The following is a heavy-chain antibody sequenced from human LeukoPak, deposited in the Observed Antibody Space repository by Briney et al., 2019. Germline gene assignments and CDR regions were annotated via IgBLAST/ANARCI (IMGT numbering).Heavy chain of an antibody. J-gene: IGHJ6*03. D-gene: IGHD2-8*01. CDR2: ISSSGSTI. CDR1: GFTFSDYY. CDR3: AKDRCSNGVGCYYYYMDV. V-gene: IGHV3-11*04. Sequence: GGSLRLSCAASGFTFSDYYMNWIRQAPGKGLEWVSDISSSGSTIYYADSVKGRFTISRDNAKNSLYLQMNSLRAEDTAVYYCAKDRCSNGVGCYYYYMDVWGKGTTVTISS.